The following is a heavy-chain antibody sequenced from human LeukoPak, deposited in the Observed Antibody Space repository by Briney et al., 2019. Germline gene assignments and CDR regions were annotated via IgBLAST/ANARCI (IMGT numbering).Heavy chain of an antibody. D-gene: IGHD2-2*01. CDR3: ARDYGWDPGYCSSTSCYPDY. Sequence: ASVKVSCKASGYTFTSYGINWVRQAPGQGLEWVGWISAYNGNTNYAQKLQGRVTMTTDTSTSTAYMELRSLRSDDTAVYYCARDYGWDPGYCSSTSCYPDYWGQGTLVTVSS. J-gene: IGHJ4*02. V-gene: IGHV1-18*01. CDR2: ISAYNGNT. CDR1: GYTFTSYG.